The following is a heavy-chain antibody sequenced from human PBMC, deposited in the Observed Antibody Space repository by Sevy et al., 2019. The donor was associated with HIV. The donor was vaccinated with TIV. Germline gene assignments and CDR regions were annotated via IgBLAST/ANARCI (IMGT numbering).Heavy chain of an antibody. CDR1: GDSVSSKGAA. J-gene: IGHJ4*02. V-gene: IGHV6-1*01. D-gene: IGHD4-17*01. CDR2: TYYRSKWYT. Sequence: SQTLSLTCAISGDSVSSKGAAWTWIRQSPSRGLEWLGRTYYRSKWYTNYAVSVKSRLIINPDTYNNQFSLHLNSVTPEDAAVYYCARAVTTWDGQVRNYFDSWGQGTLVTVSS. CDR3: ARAVTTWDGQVRNYFDS.